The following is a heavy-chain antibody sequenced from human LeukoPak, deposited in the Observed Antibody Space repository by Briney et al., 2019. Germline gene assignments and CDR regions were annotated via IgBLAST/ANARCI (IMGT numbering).Heavy chain of an antibody. CDR2: ISTYDGNT. V-gene: IGHV1-18*01. J-gene: IGHJ5*02. CDR1: GYTFTTYG. D-gene: IGHD3-22*01. Sequence: ASVKVSCKASGYTFTTYGINWVRQAPGQGLEWMGWISTYDGNTHYAQKLRGRFTMIRDTSTSTAYMELRSLRSDDTAVYYCARDRGQQDYYDTKGDNWFDPWGQGTLVTVSS. CDR3: ARDRGQQDYYDTKGDNWFDP.